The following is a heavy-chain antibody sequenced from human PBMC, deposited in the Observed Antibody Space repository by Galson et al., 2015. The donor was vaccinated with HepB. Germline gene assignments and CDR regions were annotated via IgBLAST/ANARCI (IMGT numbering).Heavy chain of an antibody. J-gene: IGHJ4*02. D-gene: IGHD3-10*01. Sequence: LILSCAASGFTFSSFAMTWVRQAPGKELEWVAGISDSGVNTYYAESVKGRFTISRDSSKKTLYLQMNSLRLDDTAVYYCARGMVVQGYWGQGALVTVSS. CDR1: GFTFSSFA. CDR3: ARGMVVQGY. V-gene: IGHV3-23*01. CDR2: ISDSGVNT.